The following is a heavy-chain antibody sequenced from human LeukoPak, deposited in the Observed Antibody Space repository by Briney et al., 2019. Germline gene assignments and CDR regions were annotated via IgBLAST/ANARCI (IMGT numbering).Heavy chain of an antibody. CDR2: IIPIFGTA. D-gene: IGHD2-21*02. CDR3: ASAYCGGDCYSGFAANFDY. CDR1: GGTFSSYA. V-gene: IGHV1-69*13. J-gene: IGHJ4*02. Sequence: GASVKVSCKASGGTFSSYAISWVRQAPGQGLEWMGGIIPIFGTANYAQKFQGRVTITADESTSTAYMELSSLRSEDTAVYYCASAYCGGDCYSGFAANFDYWGQGTLVTVSS.